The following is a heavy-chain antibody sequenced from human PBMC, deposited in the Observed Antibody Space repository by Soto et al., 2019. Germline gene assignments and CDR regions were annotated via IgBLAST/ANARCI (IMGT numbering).Heavy chain of an antibody. CDR2: ISNGGDI. V-gene: IGHV3-66*01. CDR3: ARAPRYCSGGSCSITGDAFDI. CDR1: GLIVSSTY. Sequence: EVQLVESGGGLVQPGGSLRLSCAASGLIVSSTYMSWVRQAPGEGLEWVSVISNGGDIHYADSVKGRFSLSRDISNNTLHLQMSGLRVEDTAVYYCARAPRYCSGGSCSITGDAFDIWGQGTMVTVSS. J-gene: IGHJ3*02. D-gene: IGHD2-15*01.